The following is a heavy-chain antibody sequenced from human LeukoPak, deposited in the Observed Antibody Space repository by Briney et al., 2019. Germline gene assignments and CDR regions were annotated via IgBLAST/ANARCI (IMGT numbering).Heavy chain of an antibody. V-gene: IGHV4-61*02. CDR2: VYPSGTT. D-gene: IGHD1-1*01. J-gene: IGHJ4*02. Sequence: SETLSLTCTVSVGSISSDPYYWNWIRQSAGRGLEWIGRVYPSGTTNYNPSLKSRVTISIDTSKNQFSLKLTSVTAADAAVYFCARGQGTTNFDYWGQGTLVTVSS. CDR1: VGSISSDPYY. CDR3: ARGQGTTNFDY.